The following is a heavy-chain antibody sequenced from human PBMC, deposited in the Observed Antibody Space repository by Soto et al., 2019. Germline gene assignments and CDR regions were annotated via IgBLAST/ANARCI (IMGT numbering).Heavy chain of an antibody. D-gene: IGHD3-16*01. V-gene: IGHV3-33*01. J-gene: IGHJ5*02. CDR1: GFTFSSYG. CDR2: IWFDGSDK. Sequence: LRLSCAASGFTFSSYGMHWVRQAPGKGLEWVAVIWFDGSDKYYADSVKGRFTISRDNSKNTLFLQMNSLRAEDTAVYYCARWGSTGGNWFDPWGQGTQVTVSS. CDR3: ARWGSTGGNWFDP.